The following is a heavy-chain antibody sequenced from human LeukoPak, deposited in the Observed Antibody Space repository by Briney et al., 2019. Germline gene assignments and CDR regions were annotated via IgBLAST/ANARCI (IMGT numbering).Heavy chain of an antibody. CDR3: ARVGSSSWYYFDY. D-gene: IGHD6-13*01. V-gene: IGHV1-2*02. CDR1: GYTFTGYY. Sequence: ASVKVSCKASGYTFTGYYMHWVRQAPGQGLEWMGWINPNSGGTNYAQKLQGRVTMTTDTSTSTAYMELRSLRSDDTAVYYCARVGSSSWYYFDYWGQGTLVTVSS. CDR2: INPNSGGT. J-gene: IGHJ4*02.